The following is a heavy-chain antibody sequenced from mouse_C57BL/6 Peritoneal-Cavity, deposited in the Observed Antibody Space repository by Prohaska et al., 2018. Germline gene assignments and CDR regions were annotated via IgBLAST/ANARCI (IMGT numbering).Heavy chain of an antibody. CDR1: GFTFSGFW. CDR2: MNSDGSAI. J-gene: IGHJ1*03. D-gene: IGHD2-1*01. V-gene: IGHV11-2*01. CDR3: MRYGNYWYFDV. Sequence: EVQLLETGGGLVQPGGSRGLSCEGSGFTFSGFWMSWVRQTPGKTLEWIGDMNSDGSAINYAPSIKDRFTIFRDNDKSPLYLQLSNLPSEDTATYFCMRYGNYWYFDVWGTGTTVTVSS.